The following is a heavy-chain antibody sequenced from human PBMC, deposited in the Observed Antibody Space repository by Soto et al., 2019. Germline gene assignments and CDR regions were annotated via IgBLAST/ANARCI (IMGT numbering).Heavy chain of an antibody. D-gene: IGHD1-7*01. CDR1: GYTFTSYA. CDR2: INAGNGNT. Sequence: ASVKVSCKASGYTFTSYAMHWVRQAPGQRLEWMGWINAGNGNTKYSQKFQGRVTITRDTSASTAYMELSSLRSEDTAVYYCATNYPPYYYYYYMDVWGKGTTVTVSS. J-gene: IGHJ6*03. V-gene: IGHV1-3*01. CDR3: ATNYPPYYYYYYMDV.